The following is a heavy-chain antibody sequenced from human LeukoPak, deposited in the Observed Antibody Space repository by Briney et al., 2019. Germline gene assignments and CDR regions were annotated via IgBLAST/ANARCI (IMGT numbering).Heavy chain of an antibody. V-gene: IGHV3-30-3*01. D-gene: IGHD4-17*01. CDR1: GFTFSSYA. CDR3: ARASTVTKAFDI. J-gene: IGHJ3*02. CDR2: ISYDGSNK. Sequence: GVSLRLSCAASGFTFSSYAMHWVRQAPGKGLEWVAVISYDGSNKYYADSVKGRFTISRDNSKNTLYLQMNSLRAEDTAVYYCARASTVTKAFDIWGQGTMVTVSS.